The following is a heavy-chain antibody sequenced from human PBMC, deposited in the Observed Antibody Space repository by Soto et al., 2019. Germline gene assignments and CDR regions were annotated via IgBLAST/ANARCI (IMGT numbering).Heavy chain of an antibody. J-gene: IGHJ4*02. Sequence: GGSLRLSCAASGFTFNSFAMSWVRQAPGKGLEWVSGITGSGSFTYYAASVKGRFTISRDNRKNTLYLQIDSLRAEDTAVYYCAKRSITMVRGVIPYFDYWGQGTLVTVSS. CDR2: ITGSGSFT. CDR1: GFTFNSFA. D-gene: IGHD3-10*01. CDR3: AKRSITMVRGVIPYFDY. V-gene: IGHV3-23*01.